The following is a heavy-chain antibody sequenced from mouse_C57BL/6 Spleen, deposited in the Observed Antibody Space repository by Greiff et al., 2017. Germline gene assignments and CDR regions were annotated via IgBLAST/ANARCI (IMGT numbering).Heavy chain of an antibody. Sequence: VQRVESGPGLVAPSQSLSITCTVSGFSLTSYGVDWVRPSPGKGLEWLGVIWGVGSTNYNSALKSRLSISKDNSKSQVFLKMNSLQTDDTAMYYCARNSNFYAMDYWGQGTSVTVSS. CDR2: IWGVGST. V-gene: IGHV2-6*01. J-gene: IGHJ4*01. D-gene: IGHD2-5*01. CDR1: GFSLTSYG. CDR3: ARNSNFYAMDY.